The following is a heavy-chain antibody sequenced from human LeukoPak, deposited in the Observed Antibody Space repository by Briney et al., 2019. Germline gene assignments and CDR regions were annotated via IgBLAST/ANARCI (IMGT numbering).Heavy chain of an antibody. CDR2: INHSGST. CDR1: GGSFSGYY. Sequence: SETLSLTCAVYGGSFSGYYWSWIRQPPGKGLEWIGEINHSGSTNYNPSLKSRVTISVDTSKNQFSLKLSSVTAADTAVYHCAGGGYCSGGSCYGGGFDYWGQGTLVTVSS. J-gene: IGHJ4*02. CDR3: AGGGYCSGGSCYGGGFDY. D-gene: IGHD2-15*01. V-gene: IGHV4-34*01.